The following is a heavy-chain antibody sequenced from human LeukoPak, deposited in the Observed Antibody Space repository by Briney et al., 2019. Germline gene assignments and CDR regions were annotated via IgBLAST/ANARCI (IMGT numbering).Heavy chain of an antibody. Sequence: GGSLRLSCAASGFTFSSYSMNWVRQAPGKGLEWVSSISSSSSYIYYADSVKGRFTISRDNAKNSLYLQMNSLRAEDTAVYYCARRYCSSTSCNEYYYYYMDVWGKGTTVTVSS. D-gene: IGHD2-2*01. CDR3: ARRYCSSTSCNEYYYYYMDV. CDR1: GFTFSSYS. CDR2: ISSSSSYI. V-gene: IGHV3-21*01. J-gene: IGHJ6*03.